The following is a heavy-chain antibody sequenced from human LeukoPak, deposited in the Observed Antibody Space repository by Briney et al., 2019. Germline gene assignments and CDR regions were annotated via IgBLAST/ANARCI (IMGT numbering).Heavy chain of an antibody. CDR2: INTNTGNP. CDR3: ARDWSDSSGSLNWFDP. D-gene: IGHD6-19*01. Sequence: ASVKVSCKASGYTFTSYYMHWVRQAPGQGLEWMGWINTNTGNPTYAQGFTGRFVFSLDTSVSTAYLQISSLKAEDTAVYYCARDWSDSSGSLNWFDPWGQGTLVTVSS. V-gene: IGHV7-4-1*02. CDR1: GYTFTSYY. J-gene: IGHJ5*02.